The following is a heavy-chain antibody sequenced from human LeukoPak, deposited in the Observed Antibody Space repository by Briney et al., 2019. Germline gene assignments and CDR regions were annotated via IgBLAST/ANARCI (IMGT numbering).Heavy chain of an antibody. V-gene: IGHV4-31*03. CDR3: ARDTAMDPYNWFDP. CDR1: GGSISSGGYY. D-gene: IGHD5-18*01. Sequence: SQTLSLTCTVSGGSISSGGYYWSWIRQHPGKGLEWIGYIYYSGSTYYNPSLKSRVTISVDTSKNQFSLKLSSVTAADTAVYYCARDTAMDPYNWFDPWGQGTLVTVSS. J-gene: IGHJ5*02. CDR2: IYYSGST.